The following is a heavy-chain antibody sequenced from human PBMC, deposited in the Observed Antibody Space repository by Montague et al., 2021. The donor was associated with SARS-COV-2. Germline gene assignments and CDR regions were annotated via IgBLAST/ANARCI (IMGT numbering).Heavy chain of an antibody. D-gene: IGHD2-15*01. CDR1: GFNFNDYS. V-gene: IGHV3-21*01. CDR3: ARVGYCSSGRCHSGTYYFDS. Sequence: SLRLSCAASGFNFNDYSMNWVRQAPGKGLEWVSSISASGAYIFYADSLQGRFTISRDNTGNSLFLQMNSLRVEDTAVYYCARVGYCSSGRCHSGTYYFDSWGQGALVTVSS. CDR2: ISASGAYI. J-gene: IGHJ4*02.